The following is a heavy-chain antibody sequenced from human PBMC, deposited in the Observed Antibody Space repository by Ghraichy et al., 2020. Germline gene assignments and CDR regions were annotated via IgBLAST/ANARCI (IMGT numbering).Heavy chain of an antibody. V-gene: IGHV4-30-4*08. CDR3: ARAPRGGWLYNWFDP. CDR2: MYYSGGT. D-gene: IGHD5-24*01. CDR1: GGSISSGDYY. J-gene: IGHJ5*02. Sequence: QTLSLTCTVSGGSISSGDYYWSWIRQPPGKGLEWIGYMYYSGGTYYNPSLKSRVTISIDTSKSQFSLNLSSVTAADTAVYYCARAPRGGWLYNWFDPWGQGTVVTVSS.